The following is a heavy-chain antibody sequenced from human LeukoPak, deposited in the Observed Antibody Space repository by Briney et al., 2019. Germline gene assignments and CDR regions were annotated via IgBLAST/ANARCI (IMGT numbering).Heavy chain of an antibody. CDR2: IRGKGYDGTI. J-gene: IGHJ4*02. CDR1: GFILGDYG. D-gene: IGHD4-17*01. Sequence: GRSLRLSCTTSGFILGDYGMSWVRQAPGKGLEWVGFIRGKGYDGTIEYAASVKGRFSISRDDSKSIAYLQMSSLKTEDTAVYYCTRGYGDPQQDDYWGQGTLVTVSS. CDR3: TRGYGDPQQDDY. V-gene: IGHV3-49*04.